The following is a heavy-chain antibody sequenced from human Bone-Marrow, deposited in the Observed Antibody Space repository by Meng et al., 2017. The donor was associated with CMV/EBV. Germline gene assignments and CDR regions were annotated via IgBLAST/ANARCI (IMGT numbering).Heavy chain of an antibody. D-gene: IGHD3-22*01. CDR1: GVSLSTSGVG. V-gene: IGHV2-5*01. CDR3: AHVAEGYDSDYYPN. Sequence: SGPTLVKPTQTLTLTCTFSGVSLSTSGVGVGWIRQPPGKALEWLALIYRNDDKRYSPSLKSRLTINKDTSKNQVVLTMTNMDPVYTATYYCAHVAEGYDSDYYPNWGQGTLVTVSS. J-gene: IGHJ4*02. CDR2: IYRNDDK.